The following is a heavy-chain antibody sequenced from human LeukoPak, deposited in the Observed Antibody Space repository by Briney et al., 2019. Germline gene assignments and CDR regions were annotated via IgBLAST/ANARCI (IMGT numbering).Heavy chain of an antibody. Sequence: PGGSLRLSCAASGFTFSSFAMHWVRQAPGKGLEYVSAISSNGGNTYYADSVKGRFTISRDNSKNTLYLQIGSLRDEDMAVYYCARDDGYGYTSLDYWGQGTLVTVSS. CDR3: ARDDGYGYTSLDY. V-gene: IGHV3-64*02. CDR1: GFTFSSFA. J-gene: IGHJ4*02. D-gene: IGHD5-18*01. CDR2: ISSNGGNT.